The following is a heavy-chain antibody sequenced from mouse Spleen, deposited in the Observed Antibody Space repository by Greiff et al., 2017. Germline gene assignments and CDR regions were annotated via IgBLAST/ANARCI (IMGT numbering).Heavy chain of an antibody. CDR1: GYTFTNYW. CDR2: IYPGGGYT. D-gene: IGHD1-1*01. J-gene: IGHJ4*01. Sequence: VQLQQSGAELVRPGTSVKISCKASGYTFTNYWLGWVKQRPGHGLEWIGDIYPGGGYTNYNEKFKGKATLTADTSSSTAYMQLSSLTSEDSAVYFCAREDGSSSMDYWGQGTSVTVSS. CDR3: AREDGSSSMDY. V-gene: IGHV1-63*02.